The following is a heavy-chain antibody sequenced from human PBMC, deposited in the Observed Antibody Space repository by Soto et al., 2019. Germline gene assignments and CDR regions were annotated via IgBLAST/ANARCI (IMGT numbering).Heavy chain of an antibody. CDR1: GFPCGSYD. V-gene: IGHV3-23*01. D-gene: IGHD2-8*02. Sequence: GGSLRLSCAASGFPCGSYDMTWVRQALGKGLEWVSTILVDGRTFYVDSVKGRFTISRDNSRNTVYLQMNSLTAGDTALYYCAKATATGGGAFDFCGQGTMVTVS. J-gene: IGHJ3*01. CDR2: ILVDGRT. CDR3: AKATATGGGAFDF.